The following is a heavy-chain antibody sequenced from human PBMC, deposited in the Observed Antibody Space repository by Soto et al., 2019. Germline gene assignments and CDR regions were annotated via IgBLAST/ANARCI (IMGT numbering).Heavy chain of an antibody. CDR2: IFRTGTT. Sequence: SETLSLTCTFSVVSISNGYHWAWIRQPPGMRLEWVASIFRTGTTYYNPSLTSRVTISVDTSKNQFSLKLTSVTAADSAVYYCARTDNVGYYTFCGQGTLVSVSS. J-gene: IGHJ4*02. CDR1: VVSISNGYH. CDR3: ARTDNVGYYTF. D-gene: IGHD3-3*01. V-gene: IGHV4-38-2*02.